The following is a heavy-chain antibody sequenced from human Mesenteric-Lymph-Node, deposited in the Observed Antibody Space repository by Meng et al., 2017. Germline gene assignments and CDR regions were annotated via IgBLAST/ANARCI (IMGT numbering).Heavy chain of an antibody. D-gene: IGHD1-26*01. V-gene: IGHV4-38-2*02. CDR1: GFSINTNYY. CDR3: TRATVWYSGGY. J-gene: IGHJ4*02. CDR2: FHHSGTT. Sequence: ESLKISCSVSGFSINTNYYWGWIRQPPGKGLEWIGNFHHSGTTNYNPSLKSRVTISVDTSKNQFSLKLNSVNVADTAVYYCTRATVWYSGGYWGQGTLVTVSS.